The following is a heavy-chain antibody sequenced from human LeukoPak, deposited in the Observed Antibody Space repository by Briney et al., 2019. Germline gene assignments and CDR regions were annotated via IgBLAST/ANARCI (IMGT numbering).Heavy chain of an antibody. V-gene: IGHV3-23*01. CDR3: AKADIVGAWRHYFDY. CDR1: ARTFSNYA. CDR2: ISGCGGTT. J-gene: IGHJ4*02. D-gene: IGHD1-26*01. Sequence: GGSLRLSCAVSARTFSNYAMSWVRQAPGERREWVSAISGCGGTTYYADSVNGRLTISRDNSKNTLYLQMNSLRAEDTAVYYCAKADIVGAWRHYFDYWGQGTLITVSS.